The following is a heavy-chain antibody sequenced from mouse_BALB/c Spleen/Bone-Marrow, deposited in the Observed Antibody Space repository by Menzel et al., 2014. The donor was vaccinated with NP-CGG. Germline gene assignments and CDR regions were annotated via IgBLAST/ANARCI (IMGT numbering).Heavy chain of an antibody. CDR3: ARHGEERPVLAMDY. V-gene: IGHV5-12-2*01. J-gene: IGHJ4*01. D-gene: IGHD2-14*01. CDR1: GFTFIAYT. CDR2: INNGGGST. Sequence: EVKVVESGGGLVEPGGSLKLSCAASGFTFIAYTMSRVRQTPEKRLEWVAYINNGGGSTYYPDTVKGRFTISRDNAKNTLYLQMSSLKSEDTAMYYCARHGEERPVLAMDYWGQGTSVTVSS.